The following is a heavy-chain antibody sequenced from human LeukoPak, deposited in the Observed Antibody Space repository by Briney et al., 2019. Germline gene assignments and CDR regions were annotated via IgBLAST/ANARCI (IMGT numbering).Heavy chain of an antibody. CDR2: ISYDGSDK. CDR3: ARADGSVAGPPSGH. CDR1: GFTFSDYY. Sequence: PGGSLRLSCAASGFTFSDYYINWIRQAPGKGLEWVAIISYDGSDKYYADSVKGRLTISRDDSKSTLYLQMISLRTEDTAVYYCARADGSVAGPPSGHWGQGTLVTVSS. D-gene: IGHD6-19*01. J-gene: IGHJ4*02. V-gene: IGHV3-30-3*01.